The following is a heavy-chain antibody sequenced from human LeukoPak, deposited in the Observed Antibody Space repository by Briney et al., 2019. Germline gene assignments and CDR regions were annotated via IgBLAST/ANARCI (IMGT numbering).Heavy chain of an antibody. J-gene: IGHJ4*02. D-gene: IGHD5-24*01. CDR2: IAHDGSNK. Sequence: GGSLKLSCAASGFSFSNYVMQWVRQVPGKGLEWVALIAHDGSNKYYADSVKGRFTISRDNSRSILYLQMNSLRTEDTAVYYCAKDRWLQGYFDYWGQGTLVTVSS. CDR3: AKDRWLQGYFDY. CDR1: GFSFSNYV. V-gene: IGHV3-30*18.